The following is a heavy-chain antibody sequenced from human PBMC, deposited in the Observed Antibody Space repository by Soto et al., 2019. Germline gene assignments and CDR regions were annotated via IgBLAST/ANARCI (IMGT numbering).Heavy chain of an antibody. Sequence: QLGLQESGPRLVKPSETLSLTCSVSGASIISNNYWGWIRQTPGKGLQWIGTIYYSGSIYYNPSLDSRVNMSVDTSKNQFSLKLTSVTAEDSAVYFCATVRGYYSYHEHWGQGIQVIVST. V-gene: IGHV4-39*01. CDR2: IYYSGSI. CDR1: GASIISNNY. CDR3: ATVRGYYSYHEH. J-gene: IGHJ4*02. D-gene: IGHD3-3*01.